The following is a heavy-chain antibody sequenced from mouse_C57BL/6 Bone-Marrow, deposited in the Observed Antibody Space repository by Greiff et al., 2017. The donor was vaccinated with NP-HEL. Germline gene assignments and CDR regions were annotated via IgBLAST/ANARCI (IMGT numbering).Heavy chain of an antibody. CDR3: TRRRENYYGSSYWYFDV. J-gene: IGHJ1*03. CDR1: GYTFTSYW. V-gene: IGHV1-5*01. CDR2: IYPGNSDT. D-gene: IGHD1-1*01. Sequence: VQLQQSGTVLARPGASVKMSCKTSGYTFTSYWMHWVKQRPGQGLEWIGAIYPGNSDTSYNQKFKGKAKLTAVTSASTAYMELSSLTNEDSAVYYCTRRRENYYGSSYWYFDVWGTGTTVTVSS.